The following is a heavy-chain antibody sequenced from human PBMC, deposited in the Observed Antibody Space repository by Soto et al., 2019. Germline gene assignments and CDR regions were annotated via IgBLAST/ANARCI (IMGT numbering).Heavy chain of an antibody. J-gene: IGHJ4*02. CDR3: ARFGFRLSRVFEY. Sequence: EVQLVESGGGLVKPGGSLRLSCAASGFTFSSYSMNWVRQAPGKGLEWVSSISSSSSYIYYADSVKGRFTISRDNAKNSLYLQMNSLRDEDTAVYFCARFGFRLSRVFEYCGQGTLVTVSS. D-gene: IGHD3-10*01. CDR1: GFTFSSYS. CDR2: ISSSSSYI. V-gene: IGHV3-21*01.